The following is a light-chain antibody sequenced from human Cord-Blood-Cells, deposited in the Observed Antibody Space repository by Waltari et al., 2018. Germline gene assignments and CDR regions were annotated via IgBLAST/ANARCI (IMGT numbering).Light chain of an antibody. J-gene: IGKJ4*01. CDR2: DAS. CDR3: QQYDNLPLT. CDR1: QDISNY. V-gene: IGKV1-33*01. Sequence: DIQTTQYPSSLSASVGDRVTITCQASQDISNYLNWYQQKPGKAPKLLIYDASNLETGVPSRLSGSGSGTDFTFTISSLQPEDIATYYCQQYDNLPLTFGGGTKVEIK.